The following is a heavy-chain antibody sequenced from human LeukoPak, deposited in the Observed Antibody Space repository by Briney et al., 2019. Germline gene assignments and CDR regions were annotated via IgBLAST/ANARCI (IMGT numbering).Heavy chain of an antibody. V-gene: IGHV5-51*01. CDR1: GYRFTTFW. Sequence: GESLKISCKGSGYRFTTFWIGWVRQMPGKGLEWMGFIYPGDSDTRYSPSFQGQVTISADKSISTAYLQWSSLKASDTAIYYCARHPGVIVPIDYWGQGTLVTVSS. CDR2: IYPGDSDT. D-gene: IGHD3-16*02. CDR3: ARHPGVIVPIDY. J-gene: IGHJ4*02.